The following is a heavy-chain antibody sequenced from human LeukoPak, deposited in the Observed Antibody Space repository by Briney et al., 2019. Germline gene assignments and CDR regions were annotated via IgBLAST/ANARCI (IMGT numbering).Heavy chain of an antibody. CDR2: IYPGGSDT. D-gene: IGHD5-18*01. CDR1: GYSFTNYW. V-gene: IGHV5-51*01. CDR3: VRSGYNRGFDY. J-gene: IGHJ4*02. Sequence: PGESLKISCKGSGYSFTNYWIAWVRQVPGKGLEWMGIIYPGGSDTRYSPSFQGQVTISADKSISTAYLELSRLRSDDTAVYYCVRSGYNRGFDYWGQGTLVTVSS.